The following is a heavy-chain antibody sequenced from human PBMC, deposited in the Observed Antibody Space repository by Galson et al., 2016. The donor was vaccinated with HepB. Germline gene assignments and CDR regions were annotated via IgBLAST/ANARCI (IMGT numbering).Heavy chain of an antibody. Sequence: SLRLSCAASGFSFSRHSMNWVRQAPGKGLECVANLKQDGSDKYYVDSVMGRFTISRDNSKNTLYLQMNSLRAEDTAVYSCARASIVGATSGFDFWGQGTLVTVSS. CDR2: LKQDGSDK. D-gene: IGHD1-26*01. V-gene: IGHV3-7*04. J-gene: IGHJ4*02. CDR3: ARASIVGATSGFDF. CDR1: GFSFSRHS.